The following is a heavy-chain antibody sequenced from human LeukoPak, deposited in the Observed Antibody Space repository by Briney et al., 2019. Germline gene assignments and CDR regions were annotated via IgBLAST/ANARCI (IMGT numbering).Heavy chain of an antibody. CDR2: VHHSGRK. CDR3: ARQTGVGLFILP. Sequence: SETLSLTCTVSGGSFSAFYWSWIRQSPGKGLEWVGEVHHSGRKNYNPSLKSRVTLSVDTSRPQFSLTLKSVTAADTAVYYCARQTGVGLFILPGGQGTLVTVSS. J-gene: IGHJ4*02. CDR1: GGSFSAFY. D-gene: IGHD3-3*01. V-gene: IGHV4-34*01.